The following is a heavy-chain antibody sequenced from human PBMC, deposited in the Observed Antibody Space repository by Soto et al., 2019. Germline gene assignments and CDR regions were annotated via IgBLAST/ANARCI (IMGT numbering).Heavy chain of an antibody. J-gene: IGHJ4*02. Sequence: QITLKESGPTLVKPTQTLTLTCTFSGFSLSTSGVGVGWIRQPPGKALEWLALIYWDDDNRYSPSLKSRLTITKDTSKNQVVLTMTTMDPVDTATYYCAHSLEYSGAAASFDYWGQGTLVTVSS. CDR2: IYWDDDN. V-gene: IGHV2-5*02. D-gene: IGHD2-2*01. CDR1: GFSLSTSGVG. CDR3: AHSLEYSGAAASFDY.